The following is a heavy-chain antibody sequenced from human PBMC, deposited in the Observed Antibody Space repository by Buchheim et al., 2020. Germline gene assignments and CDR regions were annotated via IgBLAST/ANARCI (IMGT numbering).Heavy chain of an antibody. CDR3: ATVTGYSSVWYGNYYYYYGMDV. CDR1: GYTFTGYY. V-gene: IGHV1-2*06. Sequence: QVQLVQSGAEVKKPGASVKVSCKASGYTFTGYYMHWVRQAPGQGLEWMGRINPNSGGTNYAQKFQGRVTMTRDTSISTAYMELSRLRSDDTAVYYCATVTGYSSVWYGNYYYYYGMDVWGQGTT. J-gene: IGHJ6*02. D-gene: IGHD6-19*01. CDR2: INPNSGGT.